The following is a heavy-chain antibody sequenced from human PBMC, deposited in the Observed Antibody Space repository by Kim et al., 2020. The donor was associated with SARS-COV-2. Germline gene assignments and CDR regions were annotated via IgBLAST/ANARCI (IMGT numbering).Heavy chain of an antibody. CDR3: ARGRNSSSSDDY. V-gene: IGHV4-34*01. Sequence: NYNPSLKSRVTISVDTSKNQFSLKLSSVTAADTAVYYCARGRNSSSSDDYWGQGTLVTVSS. D-gene: IGHD6-6*01. J-gene: IGHJ4*02.